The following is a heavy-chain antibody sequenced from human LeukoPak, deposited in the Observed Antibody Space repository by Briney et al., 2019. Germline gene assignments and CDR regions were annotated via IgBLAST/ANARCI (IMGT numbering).Heavy chain of an antibody. CDR1: GFTFDDYA. V-gene: IGHV3-9*01. J-gene: IGHJ4*02. CDR2: IGWNSGGI. D-gene: IGHD6-13*01. CDR3: VKVTAAGFVDH. Sequence: PGGSLRLSCAASGFTFDDYAMHLVRQAPGKGLEWVSGIGWNSGGIVYADSVKGRFTISRDNAKKSLYLQMNSLGAEDTALYYCVKVTAAGFVDHWGQGTLVTVSS.